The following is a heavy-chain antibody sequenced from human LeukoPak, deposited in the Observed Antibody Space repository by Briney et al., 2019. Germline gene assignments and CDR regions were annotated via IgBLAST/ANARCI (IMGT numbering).Heavy chain of an antibody. Sequence: GASVKVSCKASGYTFTGYYMHWVRQAPGQGLEWMGWINPNSGGTNYAQKFQGRVTMTRDTSISTAYMELSRLRSDDTAVYYCASDSLTYYYDSSGYYLNAFDIWGQGTMVTVSS. CDR1: GYTFTGYY. CDR3: ASDSLTYYYDSSGYYLNAFDI. V-gene: IGHV1-2*02. D-gene: IGHD3-22*01. CDR2: INPNSGGT. J-gene: IGHJ3*02.